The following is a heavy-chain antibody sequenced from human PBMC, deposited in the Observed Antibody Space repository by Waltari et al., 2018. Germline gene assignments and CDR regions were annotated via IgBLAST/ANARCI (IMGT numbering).Heavy chain of an antibody. V-gene: IGHV1-69*01. D-gene: IGHD2-2*01. CDR1: EATFSRYA. CDR2: SMPIFGTA. Sequence: QVQLVQSGAEVKQPGSSVTVSCKASEATFSRYALRWVRTAPGQGLEWMGVSMPIFGTANDAQKFQGRVTITADESTGTAYMELSSLRSEDTAVYYCAREADCSSTSCHVGWFDPWGQGTLVTVSS. CDR3: AREADCSSTSCHVGWFDP. J-gene: IGHJ5*02.